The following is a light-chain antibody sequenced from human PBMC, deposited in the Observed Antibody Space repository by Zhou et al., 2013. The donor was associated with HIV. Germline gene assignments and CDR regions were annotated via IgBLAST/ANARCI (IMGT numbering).Light chain of an antibody. V-gene: IGKV3-20*01. CDR2: GAS. CDR1: ESVRSD. Sequence: EIVLTQSPATLSVSPGGRATLSCRANESVRSDLAWFQQKPGQAPRLLIYGASSRATGIPDRFSGSGSGTDFTLTISRLEPEDFAVYYCQQYGSSPLFTFGPGTKVDIK. CDR3: QQYGSSPLFT. J-gene: IGKJ3*01.